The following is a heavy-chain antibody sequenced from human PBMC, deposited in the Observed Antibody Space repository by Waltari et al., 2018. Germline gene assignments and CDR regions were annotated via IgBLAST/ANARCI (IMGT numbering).Heavy chain of an antibody. J-gene: IGHJ2*01. V-gene: IGHV3-72*01. D-gene: IGHD3-22*01. CDR1: GFTFSDHS. Sequence: EVQLVESGGGLVQPGGSLRLSCAASGFTFSDHSMDWVRQAPGKGLGGVGRTRNKANSYTTEYAASVKGRFTISRDDSKNSLYLQMNSLKTEDTAVYYCARIGVLNGYFDLWGRGTLVTVSS. CDR3: ARIGVLNGYFDL. CDR2: TRNKANSYTT.